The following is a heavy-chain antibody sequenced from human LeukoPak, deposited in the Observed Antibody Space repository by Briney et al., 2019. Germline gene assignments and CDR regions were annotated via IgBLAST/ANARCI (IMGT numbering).Heavy chain of an antibody. Sequence: SETLSLTCTVSGGPITNTISYWAWMRQSPGKGLEWIGSIYFNGGSTYYNPSLKTRATLLLDTSRNQFSLNLRSVTAADTGVYYCARPMYNSWDRFDPWGQGTQVTVSS. CDR2: IYFNGGST. D-gene: IGHD2/OR15-2a*01. CDR3: ARPMYNSWDRFDP. J-gene: IGHJ5*02. CDR1: GGPITNTISY. V-gene: IGHV4-39*01.